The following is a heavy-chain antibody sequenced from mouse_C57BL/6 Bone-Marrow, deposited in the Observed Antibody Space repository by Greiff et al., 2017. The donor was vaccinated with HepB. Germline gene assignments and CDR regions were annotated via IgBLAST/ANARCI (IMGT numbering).Heavy chain of an antibody. CDR3: AREDSLAGYYFDY. Sequence: EVKLQESGPGLVKPSQSLSLTCSVTGYSITSGYYWNWIRQFPGNKLEWMGYISYDGSNNYNPSLKNRISITRDTSKNQFFLKLNSVTTEDTATYYCAREDSLAGYYFDYWGQGTTLTVSS. CDR1: GYSITSGYY. J-gene: IGHJ2*01. CDR2: ISYDGSN. V-gene: IGHV3-6*01.